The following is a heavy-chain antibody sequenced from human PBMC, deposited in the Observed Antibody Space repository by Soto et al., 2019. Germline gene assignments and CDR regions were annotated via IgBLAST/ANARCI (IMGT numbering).Heavy chain of an antibody. CDR2: ISSNGGST. Sequence: GGSLRLSCSASGFTFSSYAMHWVRQAPGKGLEYVSAISSNGGSTYYADSVKGRFTISRDNSKNTLYLQMSSLRAEDTAVYYCVKEYYYDSSGYLVAYWGQGTLFTAAS. J-gene: IGHJ4*02. D-gene: IGHD3-22*01. CDR3: VKEYYYDSSGYLVAY. V-gene: IGHV3-64D*08. CDR1: GFTFSSYA.